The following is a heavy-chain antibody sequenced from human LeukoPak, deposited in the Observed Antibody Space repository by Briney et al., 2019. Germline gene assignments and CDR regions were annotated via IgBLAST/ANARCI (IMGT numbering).Heavy chain of an antibody. CDR1: GFTFSDYY. V-gene: IGHV3-11*01. CDR3: ARGLEMATIEDY. J-gene: IGHJ4*02. Sequence: GGSLRLSCADSGFTFSDYYMSWIRQAPGKGPEWVSYISSSGSTIYYADSVKGRFTISRDNAKNSLYLQMNSLRAEDTAVYYCARGLEMATIEDYWGQGTLVTVSS. D-gene: IGHD5-24*01. CDR2: ISSSGSTI.